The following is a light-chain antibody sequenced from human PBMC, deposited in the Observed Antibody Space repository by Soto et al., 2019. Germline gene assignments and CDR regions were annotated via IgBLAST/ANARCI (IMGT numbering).Light chain of an antibody. CDR1: QDISNC. J-gene: IGKJ2*01. Sequence: DIQMTQSPSSLSVSVGDRVTITCQASQDISNCLNWYQQKPGHPPKLLIYDASSLDAGVPSRFSASGSGTDFTLTIIRLQPEDIAAYYCQQYINLPYTFGQGTKLEI. CDR2: DAS. V-gene: IGKV1-33*01. CDR3: QQYINLPYT.